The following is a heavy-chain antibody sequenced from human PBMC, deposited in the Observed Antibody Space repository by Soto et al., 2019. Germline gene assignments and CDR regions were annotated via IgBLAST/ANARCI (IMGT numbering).Heavy chain of an antibody. V-gene: IGHV1-18*01. Sequence: ASVKVSCKASGYTFTNYGFTWVQQSPGQGLEWLGWISTYNGNTKYAQKVQGRLTMTTDTSTSTANMELTSLRSDDTALYYCARTTVTASYYYMDVWGKGSTVTVSS. D-gene: IGHD4-17*01. CDR2: ISTYNGNT. CDR1: GYTFTNYG. J-gene: IGHJ6*03. CDR3: ARTTVTASYYYMDV.